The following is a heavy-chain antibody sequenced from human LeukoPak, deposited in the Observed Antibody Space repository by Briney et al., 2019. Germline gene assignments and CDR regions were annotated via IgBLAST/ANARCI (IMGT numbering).Heavy chain of an antibody. D-gene: IGHD2-2*01. V-gene: IGHV1-2*02. CDR2: INPNSGGT. CDR3: AISGYYTSWYYFDF. CDR1: GYTFTGYY. J-gene: IGHJ4*02. Sequence: ASVKVSCKASGYTFTGYYMHWVRQAPGQGLEWMGWINPNSGGTNYAQKFQGRVTLTRDTSISTAYMDLSRLTSDDTAVYYCAISGYYTSWYYFDFWGQGTLVTVSS.